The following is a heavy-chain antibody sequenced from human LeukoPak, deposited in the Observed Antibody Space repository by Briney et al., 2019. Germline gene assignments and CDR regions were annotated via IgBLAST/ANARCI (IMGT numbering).Heavy chain of an antibody. J-gene: IGHJ6*03. Sequence: PSETLSLTCTVSGDSISSGDYYWSWIRQPPGKGLEWIGEINHSGSTNYNPSLKSRVTISVDTSKNQFSLKLSSVTAADTAVYYCARFIAAAGEYSSGWYRKKTTQVDYMDVWGKGTTVTISS. V-gene: IGHV4-39*07. D-gene: IGHD6-19*01. CDR1: GDSISSGDYY. CDR2: INHSGST. CDR3: ARFIAAAGEYSSGWYRKKTTQVDYMDV.